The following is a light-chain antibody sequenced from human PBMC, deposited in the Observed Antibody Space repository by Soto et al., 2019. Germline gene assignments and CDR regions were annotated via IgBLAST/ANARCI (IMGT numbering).Light chain of an antibody. Sequence: QSVLTQPASVSGSPGQSVTISCTGTSRDVGGYNYVSWYQQHPGKAPKLMIYEVSNRPSGVSNRFSGSKSGNTASLTISGLQAEDEADYYCSSYTSSNTLLYVFGTGTKVTVL. J-gene: IGLJ1*01. CDR3: SSYTSSNTLLYV. V-gene: IGLV2-14*01. CDR1: SRDVGGYNY. CDR2: EVS.